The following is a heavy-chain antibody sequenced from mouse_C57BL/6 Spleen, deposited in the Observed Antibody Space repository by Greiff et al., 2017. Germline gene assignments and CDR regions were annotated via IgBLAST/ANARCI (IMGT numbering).Heavy chain of an antibody. Sequence: VQLVESGPGLVQPSQSLSITCTVSGFSLTSYGVHWVRQSPGKGLEWLGVIWSGGSTDYNAAFISRLSISKDNSKSQVFFKMNSLQADDTAIYYCARAYGSRYPFYAMDYWGQGTSVTVSS. CDR1: GFSLTSYG. V-gene: IGHV2-2*01. D-gene: IGHD1-1*01. CDR3: ARAYGSRYPFYAMDY. CDR2: IWSGGST. J-gene: IGHJ4*01.